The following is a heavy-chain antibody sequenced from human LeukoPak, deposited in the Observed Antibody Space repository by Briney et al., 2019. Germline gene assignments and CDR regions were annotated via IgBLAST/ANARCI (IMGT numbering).Heavy chain of an antibody. Sequence: GASVKVSCKSSGYMFTSHGIHWLRQAPGQGLEWMGWISAQNGNTNYVQHLLGRVTMTRDTSATTAYMEPRSLKSDDTAVYYCARESNGGYGFDYWGQGTKVTVAS. V-gene: IGHV1-18*01. J-gene: IGHJ4*02. CDR2: ISAQNGNT. CDR3: ARESNGGYGFDY. CDR1: GYMFTSHG. D-gene: IGHD6-25*01.